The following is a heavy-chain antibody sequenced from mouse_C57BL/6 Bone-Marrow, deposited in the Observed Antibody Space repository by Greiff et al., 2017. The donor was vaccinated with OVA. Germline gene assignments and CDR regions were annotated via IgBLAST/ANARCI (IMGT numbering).Heavy chain of an antibody. CDR2: ICSGGST. CDR3: AKNLLGWYFDV. CDR1: GFSLTSYG. Sequence: VKLMESGPGLVQPSQSLSITCTVSGFSLTSYGVHWVRQSPGKGLEWLGVICSGGSTDYNAAFISRLSISKDNSKSQFFFKMNRLQADDTAIYYCAKNLLGWYFDVWGTGTTVTVSS. J-gene: IGHJ1*03. V-gene: IGHV2-2*01.